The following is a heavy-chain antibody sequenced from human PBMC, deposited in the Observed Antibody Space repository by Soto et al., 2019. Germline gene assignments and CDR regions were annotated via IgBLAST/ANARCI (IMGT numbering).Heavy chain of an antibody. D-gene: IGHD1-20*01. CDR1: GGSISSSSYY. J-gene: IGHJ4*02. CDR2: IYYSGST. V-gene: IGHV4-39*07. Sequence: SETLSLTCTVSGGSISSSSYYWGWIRQPPGKGLEWIGSIYYSGSTYYNPSLKSRVTISVDTSKNQFSLKLSSVTAADTAVYYCARGLYNWNYFDYWGQGTLVTVSS. CDR3: ARGLYNWNYFDY.